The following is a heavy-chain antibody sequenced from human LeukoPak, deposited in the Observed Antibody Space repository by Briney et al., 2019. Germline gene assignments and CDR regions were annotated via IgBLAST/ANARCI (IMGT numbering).Heavy chain of an antibody. Sequence: GGSLRLSCVASGFTFSSYDMHWVRQASGKSLEWVSAIGTAGDTYYAGSVKGRFTISRKNAKNSLYLHMSSLRAGDTAVYYCVTLWSASYVYWGQGALVTVSS. CDR3: VTLWSASYVY. V-gene: IGHV3-13*01. D-gene: IGHD3-3*01. CDR2: IGTAGDT. CDR1: GFTFSSYD. J-gene: IGHJ4*02.